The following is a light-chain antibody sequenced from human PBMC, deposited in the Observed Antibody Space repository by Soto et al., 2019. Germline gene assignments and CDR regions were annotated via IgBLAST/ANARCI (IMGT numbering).Light chain of an antibody. CDR1: QSVSSSY. Sequence: EIVLTQSPGTLSLSPGERATLSCRASQSVSSSYLAWYQQKPGQAPRLLIYGASSRATGIPDRFSGSGSGTDFTLTISRLEPKDFAVYYCLQHNNYPRTFGQGTKVDIK. J-gene: IGKJ1*01. V-gene: IGKV3-20*01. CDR2: GAS. CDR3: LQHNNYPRT.